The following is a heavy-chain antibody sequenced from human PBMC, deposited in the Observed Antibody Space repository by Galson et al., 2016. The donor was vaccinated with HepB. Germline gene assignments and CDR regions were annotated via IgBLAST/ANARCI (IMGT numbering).Heavy chain of an antibody. V-gene: IGHV6-1*01. J-gene: IGHJ3*02. D-gene: IGHD3-10*01. CDR1: GDSVSSNSAA. Sequence: CAISGDSVSSNSAAWNWIRQSPSRGLEWLGRTYYNSQWYRDFAASVRGRITINSDTPQNQISLQLNSVTPEDTAVYYCVRNYYGSGNYYTSFDIWGQGTTVTVSS. CDR2: TYYNSQWYR. CDR3: VRNYYGSGNYYTSFDI.